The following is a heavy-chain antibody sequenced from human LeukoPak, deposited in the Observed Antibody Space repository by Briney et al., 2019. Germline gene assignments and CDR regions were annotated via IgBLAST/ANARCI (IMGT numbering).Heavy chain of an antibody. CDR2: TYYKSKWYT. CDR3: ARGGHGSNWPYHHYYMDV. CDR1: GDSVSGNSAS. V-gene: IGHV6-1*01. Sequence: SQTLSLTCDISGDSVSGNSASWNWLRLSPSRGLEWLGRTYYKSKWYTDYAVPVKSRIAINPDITKNQFSLRLDSVTPDDTAVYYCARGGHGSNWPYHHYYMDVWGNGTTVTVSS. D-gene: IGHD6-13*01. J-gene: IGHJ6*03.